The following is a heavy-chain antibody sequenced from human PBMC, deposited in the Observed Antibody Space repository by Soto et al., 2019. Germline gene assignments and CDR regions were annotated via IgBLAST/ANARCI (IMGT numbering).Heavy chain of an antibody. CDR3: ARADVRGVWRYYYYMDV. V-gene: IGHV1-18*01. Sequence: ASVKVSCKASGYTFTSYGISWVRQAPGQGLEWMGWISAYNGNTNYAQKLQGRVTMTTDTSTSTAYMELRSLRSDDTAVYYCARADVRGVWRYYYYMDVWGKGTTVTVSS. CDR2: ISAYNGNT. J-gene: IGHJ6*03. CDR1: GYTFTSYG. D-gene: IGHD3-10*01.